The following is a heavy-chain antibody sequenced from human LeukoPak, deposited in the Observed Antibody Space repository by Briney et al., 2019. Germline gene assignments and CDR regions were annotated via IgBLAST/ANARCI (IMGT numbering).Heavy chain of an antibody. D-gene: IGHD2-2*02. Sequence: GRSLGLSCAASGFSFNTYTMRWARQAAGKGLGYVSVIAGKGGIKYYTESVKGRFTISRDNFKNTVYLQIDSVRTEDMALYYCAREYYTTNNCYNWGLGYWGQGTLVTVSS. CDR2: IAGKGGIK. J-gene: IGHJ4*02. CDR3: AREYYTTNNCYNWGLGY. CDR1: GFSFNTYT. V-gene: IGHV3-64*02.